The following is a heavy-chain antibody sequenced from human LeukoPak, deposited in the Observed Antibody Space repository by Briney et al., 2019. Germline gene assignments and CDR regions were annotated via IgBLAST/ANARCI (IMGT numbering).Heavy chain of an antibody. CDR3: ARHESSNHIIVPGTDWYFAL. CDR2: IYYSGST. CDR1: GGSISSSNY. Sequence: PSETLSLTCTVSGGSISSSNYWAWIRQAPGKGLEWIGSIYYSGSTYYNTSLKRRVTISVDTSKNQFSLKLSSVTAADTAVYSCARHESSNHIIVPGTDWYFALWGRGTLVSVSS. D-gene: IGHD1-14*01. J-gene: IGHJ2*01. V-gene: IGHV4-39*01.